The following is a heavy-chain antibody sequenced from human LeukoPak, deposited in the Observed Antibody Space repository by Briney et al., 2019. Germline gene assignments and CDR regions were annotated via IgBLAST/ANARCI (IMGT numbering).Heavy chain of an antibody. D-gene: IGHD6-13*01. Sequence: ASVKVSCKASGYTFTIYYIHWVRQAPGQGLEWMGLINPSGGSTNYAQKFQGRVTMTRDTSTSTVYMELSSLRSEDTAVYYCARGRAAESFFDYWGQGTLVTVSS. V-gene: IGHV1-46*01. CDR3: ARGRAAESFFDY. J-gene: IGHJ4*02. CDR2: INPSGGST. CDR1: GYTFTIYY.